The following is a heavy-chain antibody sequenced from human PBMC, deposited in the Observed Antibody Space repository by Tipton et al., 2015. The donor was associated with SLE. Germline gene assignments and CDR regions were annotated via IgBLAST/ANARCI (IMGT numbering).Heavy chain of an antibody. CDR2: VFYSGGT. V-gene: IGHV4-39*07. Sequence: TLSLTCTVSGGSINSRYYWAWIRQPPGKGLEWIGTVFYSGGTYYNPSLKSRVTTSVDTSKNQFSLKLSSVTAADTAVYYCARSAGYGSSWAHFDYWGQGTLVTVSS. D-gene: IGHD6-13*01. CDR3: ARSAGYGSSWAHFDY. CDR1: GGSINSRYY. J-gene: IGHJ4*02.